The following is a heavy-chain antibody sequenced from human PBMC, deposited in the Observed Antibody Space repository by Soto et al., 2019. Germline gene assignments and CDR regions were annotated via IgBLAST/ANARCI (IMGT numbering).Heavy chain of an antibody. V-gene: IGHV4-4*07. Sequence: SETLSLTCTVSGGSINTFYWSWVRQPAGKGLEWIGRIFSSGSTSFNPSLESRVAMSVDTSKNHFSLNLSSVTAADMAVYYCAREGPYSAYNFAHGIQLWSFDFWGQGALVTVSS. CDR3: AREGPYSAYNFAHGIQLWSFDF. CDR2: IFSSGST. D-gene: IGHD5-12*01. J-gene: IGHJ4*02. CDR1: GGSINTFY.